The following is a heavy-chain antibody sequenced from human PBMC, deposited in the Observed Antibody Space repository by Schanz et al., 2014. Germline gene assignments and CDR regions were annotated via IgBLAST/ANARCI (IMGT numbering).Heavy chain of an antibody. CDR3: ARGSCSNSGCFDAFDV. CDR2: INPNSGAA. D-gene: IGHD2-2*01. Sequence: QVQLVQSGAEVKKPGASVKVSCKASGYTFTGYHMHWVRQAPGQGLEWMGRINPNSGAANYAQKFQGRVTLTRDTSRSTAYMELSRLTSDDTAVYYCARGSCSNSGCFDAFDVWGQGTMVTVSS. J-gene: IGHJ3*01. V-gene: IGHV1-2*06. CDR1: GYTFTGYH.